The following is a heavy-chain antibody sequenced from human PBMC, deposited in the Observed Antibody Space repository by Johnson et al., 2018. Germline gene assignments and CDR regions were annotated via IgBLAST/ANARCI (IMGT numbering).Heavy chain of an antibody. CDR1: GFTFSSYG. D-gene: IGHD1-26*01. J-gene: IGHJ3*02. Sequence: EVQLVESGGGLVQPGRSLRLSCAASGFTFSSYGMHWVRQAPGKGLEWVAVIYSGGSTYYADSVKGRFTISRDNSKNTLYLQMNSLRAEDPAVYSCERVSYGDAFYIWGQGTMVTVSS. CDR3: ERVSYGDAFYI. V-gene: IGHV3-66*01. CDR2: IYSGGST.